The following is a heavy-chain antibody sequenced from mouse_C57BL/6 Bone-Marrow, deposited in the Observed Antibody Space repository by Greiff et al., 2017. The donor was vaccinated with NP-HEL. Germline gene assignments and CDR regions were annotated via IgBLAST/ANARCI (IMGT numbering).Heavy chain of an antibody. D-gene: IGHD1-1*02. CDR3: TTHGYLDY. V-gene: IGHV14-4*01. CDR1: GFNIKDDY. J-gene: IGHJ2*01. Sequence: VHVKQSGAELVRPGASVKLSCTASGFNIKDDYMHWVKQRPEQGLEWIGWIDPENGDTEYASKFQGKATITADTSSNTAYLQLSSLTSEDTAVYYCTTHGYLDYWGQGTTLTVSS. CDR2: IDPENGDT.